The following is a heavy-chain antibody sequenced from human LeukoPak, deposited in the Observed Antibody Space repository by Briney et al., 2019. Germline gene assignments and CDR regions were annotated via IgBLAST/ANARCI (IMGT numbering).Heavy chain of an antibody. CDR1: GYTFTSYG. CDR2: ISAYNGNT. Sequence: ASVKVSCKASGYTFTSYGISWVRQAPGQGLEWMGWISAYNGNTDYAQKLQGRVTMTTDTSTSTAYMELRSLRSDDTAVYYCAREHSSGDYDYYYYYMDVWGKGTTVTVSS. V-gene: IGHV1-18*01. CDR3: AREHSSGDYDYYYYYMDV. D-gene: IGHD3-22*01. J-gene: IGHJ6*03.